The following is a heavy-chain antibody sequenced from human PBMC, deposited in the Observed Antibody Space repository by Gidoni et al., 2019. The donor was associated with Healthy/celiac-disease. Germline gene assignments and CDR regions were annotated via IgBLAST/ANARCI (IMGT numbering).Heavy chain of an antibody. CDR2: IWYDGRNK. D-gene: IGHD3-10*01. CDR3: ARDGGENLDY. V-gene: IGHV3-33*01. CDR1: GFAFSSYG. Sequence: QVQLVESGGGVVKPGRSVRLSCEASGFAFSSYGMHWVRQAPGKGLEWVAVIWYDGRNKYYADSVKGRFTISRDNSKNTLYLQMNSLRAEDTAVYYCARDGGENLDYWGQGTLVTVSS. J-gene: IGHJ4*02.